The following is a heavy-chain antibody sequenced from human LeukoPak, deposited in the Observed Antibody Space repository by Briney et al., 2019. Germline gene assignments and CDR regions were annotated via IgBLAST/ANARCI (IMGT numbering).Heavy chain of an antibody. V-gene: IGHV4-61*02. CDR2: IYTSGST. D-gene: IGHD3-22*01. CDR1: GDSISSGSYY. CDR3: ARDPNYYYESSGYFI. Sequence: SSETLSLTCTVSGDSISSGSYYWSWIRQPAGKGLEWIGRIYTSGSTNYNPSLKSRVTISVDTSKNQFSLKLSSVTAADTAVYYCARDPNYYYESSGYFIWGQGTLVTVSS. J-gene: IGHJ4*02.